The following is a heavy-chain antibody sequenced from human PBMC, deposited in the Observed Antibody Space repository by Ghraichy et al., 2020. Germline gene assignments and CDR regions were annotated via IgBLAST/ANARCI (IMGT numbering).Heavy chain of an antibody. CDR3: AKLMWLVGGTGDY. CDR1: GFTFSSYA. D-gene: IGHD6-19*01. CDR2: ISGSGGST. V-gene: IGHV3-23*01. J-gene: IGHJ4*02. Sequence: LSLTCAASGFTFSSYAMSWVRQAPGKGLEWVSAISGSGGSTYYADSVKGRFTISRDNSKNTLYLQMNSLRAEDTAVYYCAKLMWLVGGTGDYWGQGTLVTVSS.